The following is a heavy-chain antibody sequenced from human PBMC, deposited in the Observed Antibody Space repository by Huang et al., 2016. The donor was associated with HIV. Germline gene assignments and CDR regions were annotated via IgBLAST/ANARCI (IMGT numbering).Heavy chain of an antibody. Sequence: QITLKESGPSLVKPTQTLTLTCTFSGFSLSTSGVAVGWIRQPPGKALAWLGNLSWDEERRYIPTLKRRLAITKDTANNQVVLTLANVDLVDTGTYYCAHRRVVHYHPTEYRRPVEAFDVWGQGTMVSVSS. CDR1: GFSLSTSGVA. CDR3: AHRRVVHYHPTEYRRPVEAFDV. J-gene: IGHJ3*01. D-gene: IGHD2-2*01. V-gene: IGHV2-5*02. CDR2: LSWDEER.